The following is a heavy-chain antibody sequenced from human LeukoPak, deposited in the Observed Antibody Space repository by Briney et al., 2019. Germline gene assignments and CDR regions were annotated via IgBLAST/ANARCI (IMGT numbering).Heavy chain of an antibody. D-gene: IGHD5-12*01. CDR1: GFTVSSNY. V-gene: IGHV3-23*01. J-gene: IGHJ4*02. CDR2: ISAGGGNT. CDR3: AKAYSLDF. Sequence: GGSLRLSCAASGFTVSSNYMSWVRQAPGKGLEWVSGISAGGGNTYYADSVKGRFTISRDNSKNTVYVQMNSLRAEDTAVYYCAKAYSLDFWGQGTLVTVSS.